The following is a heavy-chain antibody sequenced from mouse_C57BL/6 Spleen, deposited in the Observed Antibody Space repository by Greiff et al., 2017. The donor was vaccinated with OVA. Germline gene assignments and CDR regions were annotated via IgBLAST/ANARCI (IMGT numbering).Heavy chain of an antibody. Sequence: QVQLQQPGAELVMPGASVKLSCKASGYTFTSYWMHWVKQRPGQGLEWIGEIDPSDSYTNYNQKFKGKSTLTVDKSSSTAYMQLSSLTSEDSAVYYCARLGGIPTVVDYWGQGTTLTVSS. CDR2: IDPSDSYT. D-gene: IGHD1-1*01. CDR1: GYTFTSYW. V-gene: IGHV1-69*01. CDR3: ARLGGIPTVVDY. J-gene: IGHJ2*01.